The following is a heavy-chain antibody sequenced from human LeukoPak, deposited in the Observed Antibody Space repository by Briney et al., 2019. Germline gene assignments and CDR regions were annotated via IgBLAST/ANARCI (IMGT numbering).Heavy chain of an antibody. CDR1: GYTFTGYY. CDR3: QTVVVPAALVSYYFDY. CDR2: INPNSGGT. Sequence: GSSVKVSCKASGYTFTGYYMHWVRQAPGQGLEWMGWINPNSGGTNYAQKFQGRATMTRDTSISTAYMELSRLRSYDTAVYYCQTVVVPAALVSYYFDYWGQGTLVTVSS. J-gene: IGHJ4*02. D-gene: IGHD2-2*01. V-gene: IGHV1-2*02.